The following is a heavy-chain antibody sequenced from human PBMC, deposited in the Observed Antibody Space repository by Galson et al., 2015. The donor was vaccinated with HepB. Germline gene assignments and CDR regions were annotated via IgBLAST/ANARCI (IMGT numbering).Heavy chain of an antibody. CDR1: GFTFSSYA. D-gene: IGHD6-13*01. J-gene: IGHJ4*02. CDR2: ISGSGGST. CDR3: AKAGPRGYSVSKSPPFDY. Sequence: SLRLSCAASGFTFSSYAMSWVRQAPGKGLEWVSAISGSGGSTYYADSVKGRFTISRDNSKNTLYLQMNSLRAEDTAVYYCAKAGPRGYSVSKSPPFDYWGRGTLVTVSS. V-gene: IGHV3-23*01.